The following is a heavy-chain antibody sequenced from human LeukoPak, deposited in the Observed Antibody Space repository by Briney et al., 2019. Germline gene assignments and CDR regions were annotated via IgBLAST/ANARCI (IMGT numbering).Heavy chain of an antibody. D-gene: IGHD3-22*01. Sequence: SETLSLTCTVSGGSISSSSYYWGWIRQPPGKGLEWIGSIYYSGSTYYNPSLKSRVTISVDTSKNQFSLKLSSVTAADKAVYYCARHSSSGYSYWGQGTLVTVSS. CDR2: IYYSGST. CDR1: GGSISSSSYY. CDR3: ARHSSSGYSY. J-gene: IGHJ4*02. V-gene: IGHV4-39*01.